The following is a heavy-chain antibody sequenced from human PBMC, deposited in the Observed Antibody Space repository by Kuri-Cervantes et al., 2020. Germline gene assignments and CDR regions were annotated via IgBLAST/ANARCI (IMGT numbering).Heavy chain of an antibody. J-gene: IGHJ4*02. D-gene: IGHD1-1*01. CDR3: ARQTGMGWAFDY. V-gene: IGHV1-69*13. Sequence: SVKVSCEASGGTFSSYAISWVRQAPGQGLEWMGGIIPIFGTANYAQKFQGRVTITADESTSTAYMELSSLRSEDTAVYYCARQTGMGWAFDYWGQGTLVTVSS. CDR2: IIPIFGTA. CDR1: GGTFSSYA.